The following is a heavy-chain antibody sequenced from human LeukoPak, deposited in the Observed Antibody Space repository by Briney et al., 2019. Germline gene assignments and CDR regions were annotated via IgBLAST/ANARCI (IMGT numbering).Heavy chain of an antibody. CDR2: IYSTGST. J-gene: IGHJ5*02. V-gene: IGHV4-4*07. Sequence: SETLSLTCTVSGGSISSYYWTWIRQPAGKGLEWIGRIYSTGSTNYNPSLKSRVTMSVDTSKNQFSLELSSVTAADTAVYYCARDIVGTFNYFDPWGQGTLVTVSS. CDR1: GGSISSYY. D-gene: IGHD1-14*01. CDR3: ARDIVGTFNYFDP.